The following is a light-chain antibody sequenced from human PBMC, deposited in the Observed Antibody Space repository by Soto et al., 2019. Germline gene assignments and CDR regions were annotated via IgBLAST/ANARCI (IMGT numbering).Light chain of an antibody. Sequence: EIVLTQSPGTLSLSPGERATLSCRASQSVSSSYLAWYQQKPGQDPRLLIYGASSRATGIPDRFSGSGSGTDFTLTISRLEPEDFAVYYCQQYGSSHTFGQGTRLEIK. CDR2: GAS. CDR1: QSVSSSY. V-gene: IGKV3-20*01. J-gene: IGKJ5*01. CDR3: QQYGSSHT.